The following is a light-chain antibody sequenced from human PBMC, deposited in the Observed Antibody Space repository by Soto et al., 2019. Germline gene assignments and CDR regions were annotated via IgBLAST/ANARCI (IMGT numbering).Light chain of an antibody. CDR3: QQLSSYPST. Sequence: IQLTQSPSSLAASLGDRVTITCRASQDSTKYLAWYQQKPGKAPNLLIYDASTLHSGVPSRFRGSGSGTDFTLTVSGLQPEDFETYYCQQLSSYPSTFGGGTKVDIK. J-gene: IGKJ4*01. CDR1: QDSTKY. CDR2: DAS. V-gene: IGKV1-9*01.